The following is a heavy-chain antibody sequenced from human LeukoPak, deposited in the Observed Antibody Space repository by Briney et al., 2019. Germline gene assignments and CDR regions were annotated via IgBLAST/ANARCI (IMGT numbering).Heavy chain of an antibody. CDR2: ISAYNGNT. CDR1: GYTFTSYG. D-gene: IGHD3-10*01. Sequence: ASVKVSCEASGYTFTSYGISWVRQAPGQGLEWMGWISAYNGNTNYAQKLQGRVTMTTDTSTSTAYMELRSLRSDDTAVYYCAREGGFTMVRGVITYYYYYGMDVWGQGTTVTVSS. CDR3: AREGGFTMVRGVITYYYYYGMDV. J-gene: IGHJ6*02. V-gene: IGHV1-18*01.